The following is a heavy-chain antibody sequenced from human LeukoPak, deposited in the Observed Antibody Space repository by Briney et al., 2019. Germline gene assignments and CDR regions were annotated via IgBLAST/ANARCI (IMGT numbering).Heavy chain of an antibody. J-gene: IGHJ4*02. CDR1: GGSISSGDYY. D-gene: IGHD2-2*01. CDR2: IYYSGST. CDR3: AREGIDCSSASCYAVFDY. Sequence: PSETLSLTCTVSGGSISSGDYYWSWIRQPPGKGLEWIGYIYYSGSTDYNPSLESRVTISVDTSNNQFSLRLSSVTAADTAVYYCAREGIDCSSASCYAVFDYWGQGTLVTVSS. V-gene: IGHV4-30-4*08.